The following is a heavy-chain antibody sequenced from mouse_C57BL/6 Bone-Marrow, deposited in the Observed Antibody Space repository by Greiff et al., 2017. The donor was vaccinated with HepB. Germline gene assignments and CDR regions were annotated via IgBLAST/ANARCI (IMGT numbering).Heavy chain of an antibody. CDR3: ARRGGAWFAY. V-gene: IGHV1-52*01. CDR2: IDPSDSET. CDR1: GYTFTSYW. J-gene: IGHJ3*01. Sequence: QVQLKESGAELVRPGSSVKLSCKASGYTFTSYWMHWVKQRPIQGLEWIGNIDPSDSETHYNQKFKDKATLTVDKSSSTAYMQLSSLTSEDSAVYYCARRGGAWFAYWGQGTLVTVSA.